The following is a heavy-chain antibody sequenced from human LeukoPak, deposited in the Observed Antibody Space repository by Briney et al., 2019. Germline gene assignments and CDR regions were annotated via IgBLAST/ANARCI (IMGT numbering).Heavy chain of an antibody. CDR3: ARGPRGLGYCTYCVCPGFDF. CDR1: GGSFSGYY. CDR2: INHSRST. V-gene: IGHV4-34*01. Sequence: SETLSLTCAVYGGSFSGYYWSWIRQPPGKGLEWIGEINHSRSTNYNPSLKSRVTISVDTSKNQFSLKLSPVTAADTAVYYCARGPRGLGYCTYCVCPGFDFWGQGTLVTVSS. J-gene: IGHJ4*02. D-gene: IGHD2-8*01.